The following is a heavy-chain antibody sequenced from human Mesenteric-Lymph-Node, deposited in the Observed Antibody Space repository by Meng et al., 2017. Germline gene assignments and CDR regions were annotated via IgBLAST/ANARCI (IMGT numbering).Heavy chain of an antibody. CDR3: ARDPRGYGSGWYVDPS. CDR1: GGSISSSSYY. J-gene: IGHJ4*02. CDR2: IYYSGST. V-gene: IGHV4-39*07. Sequence: SETLSLTCTVSGGSISSSSYYWGWIRQPPGKGLEWIGSIYYSGSTYYNPSLKSRVTISVDTSKNQFSLKLSSVTAADTAVYYCARDPRGYGSGWYVDPSWGQGTLVTVSS. D-gene: IGHD6-19*01.